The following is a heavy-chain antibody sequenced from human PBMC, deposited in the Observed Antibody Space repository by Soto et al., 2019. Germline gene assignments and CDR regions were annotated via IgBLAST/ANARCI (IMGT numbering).Heavy chain of an antibody. D-gene: IGHD3-16*01. CDR3: ARDGAD. Sequence: QVQLVESGGGVVQPGRSLRLSCAASGFAFSNYAMHWVRQAPGRGLEWVAVIAYDGSNKYCADSVKGRFTISRDNSKNTLYLEVNSLRVEDTAVYYCARDGADWGQGTLVTVSS. CDR2: IAYDGSNK. CDR1: GFAFSNYA. J-gene: IGHJ4*02. V-gene: IGHV3-30-3*01.